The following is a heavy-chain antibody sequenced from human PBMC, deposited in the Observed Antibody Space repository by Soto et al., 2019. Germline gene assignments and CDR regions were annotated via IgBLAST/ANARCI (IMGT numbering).Heavy chain of an antibody. CDR3: ARDLSDSSGSFDI. CDR1: GGSISSGGYY. J-gene: IGHJ3*02. Sequence: QVQLQESGPGLVKPSQTLSLTCTVSGGSISSGGYYWSWIRQHPGKGLEWIGYIYYSGSTYYNPSLKSRVXXSXDXFKNQFSMKLSSVTAADTAVYYCARDLSDSSGSFDIWGQGTMVTVSS. D-gene: IGHD3-22*01. V-gene: IGHV4-31*03. CDR2: IYYSGST.